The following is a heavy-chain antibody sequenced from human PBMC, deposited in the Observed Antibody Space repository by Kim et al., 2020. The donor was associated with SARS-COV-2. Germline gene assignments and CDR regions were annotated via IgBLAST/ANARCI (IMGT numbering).Heavy chain of an antibody. D-gene: IGHD3-22*01. CDR1: GYTFSRFG. CDR3: ARDYYESSGYYYYYYGLDV. V-gene: IGHV1-18*01. Sequence: ASVKVSCKASGYTFSRFGISWVRQAPGQGLDWMGWISASNDNIKYAEKFQGRVTMTTDTSANTAYMELRTLRSDDTAVSYCARDYYESSGYYYYYYGLDVWGQGTTVTVSS. J-gene: IGHJ6*02. CDR2: ISASNDNI.